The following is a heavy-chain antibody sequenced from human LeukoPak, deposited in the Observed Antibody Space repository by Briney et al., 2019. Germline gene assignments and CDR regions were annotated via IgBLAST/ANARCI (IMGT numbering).Heavy chain of an antibody. CDR2: VYYSGST. Sequence: PSETLSLTCTVSGGSISTYYWNWIRQPPGKGLEWIGYVYYSGSTSYNPSLKSRVIISVDTSKNEFSLNVSSVTAADTAVYYCARHYGYSYGPDYWGQGTLATVSS. V-gene: IGHV4-59*08. CDR1: GGSISTYY. J-gene: IGHJ4*02. D-gene: IGHD5-18*01. CDR3: ARHYGYSYGPDY.